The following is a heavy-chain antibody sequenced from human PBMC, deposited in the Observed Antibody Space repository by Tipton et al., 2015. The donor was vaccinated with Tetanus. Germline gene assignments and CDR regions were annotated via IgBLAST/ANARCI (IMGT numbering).Heavy chain of an antibody. J-gene: IGHJ6*02. V-gene: IGHV4-34*01. CDR1: GGSFSGYY. CDR3: ARGGLLWFGDLTGTTYYYYYGMDV. D-gene: IGHD3-10*01. CDR2: ISHSGTT. Sequence: TLSLTCAVYGGSFSGYYWSWIRQTPGKGLEWIGDISHSGTTAYNPSLKSRVSMSVDTSKNQFSLKLSSVTAADTAVYYCARGGLLWFGDLTGTTYYYYYGMDVWGQGTTVTVSS.